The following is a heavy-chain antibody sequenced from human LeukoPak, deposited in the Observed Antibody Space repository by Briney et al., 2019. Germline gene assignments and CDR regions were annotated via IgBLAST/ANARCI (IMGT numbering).Heavy chain of an antibody. CDR1: GFTFSNYA. D-gene: IGHD3-3*01. CDR2: ISGSGGST. V-gene: IGHV3-23*01. J-gene: IGHJ4*02. Sequence: GGSLRLSCAAFGFTFSNYAMSWVRQAPGKGLEWVSAISGSGGSTYYADSVKGRFTISRDNSKNTLYLQMNSLRAEDTAVYYCAKAFPPDFWSGLAFDYWGQGTLVTVSS. CDR3: AKAFPPDFWSGLAFDY.